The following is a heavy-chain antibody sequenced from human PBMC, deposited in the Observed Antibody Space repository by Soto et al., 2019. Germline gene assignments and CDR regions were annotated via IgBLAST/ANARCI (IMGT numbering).Heavy chain of an antibody. J-gene: IGHJ4*02. CDR1: GFAFSTYG. CDR3: VKSSGWTGDY. D-gene: IGHD3-10*01. CDR2: IKQDGSDI. Sequence: EVQLVESGGGLVQPGGSLRLSCVTSGFAFSTYGMNWVRQVPGKGLEWVANIKQDGSDIHYVDSLRGRFTISRDNAKNSLHLQMNSLRAEETAVYYCVKSSGWTGDYWGQGILVTVSS. V-gene: IGHV3-7*02.